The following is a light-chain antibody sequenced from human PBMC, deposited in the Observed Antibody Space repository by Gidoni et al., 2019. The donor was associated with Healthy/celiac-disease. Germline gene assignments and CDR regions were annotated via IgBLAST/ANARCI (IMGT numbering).Light chain of an antibody. V-gene: IGLV3-1*01. CDR2: QDS. J-gene: IGLJ2*01. Sequence: SYELTQPPSVSASPGQTASITCSGDKLGDNYACWYQQKPGQSPVLVIYQDSKLPSGIPERFSGSNSGNTATLTISGTQAMDEADYYCQAWDSSSVVFGGGTKLTVL. CDR3: QAWDSSSVV. CDR1: KLGDNY.